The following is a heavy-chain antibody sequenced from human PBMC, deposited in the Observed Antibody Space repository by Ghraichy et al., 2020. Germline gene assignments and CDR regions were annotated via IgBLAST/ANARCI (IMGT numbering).Heavy chain of an antibody. CDR1: GFTFSSYG. CDR2: IWYDGSNK. Sequence: GGSLRLSCAASGFTFSSYGMHWVRQAPGKGLEGVAVIWYDGSNKYYADSVKGRFTISRDNSKNTLYLQMNSLRAEDTAVYYCAREEAVPYYYYGMDVWGQGTTVTVSS. CDR3: AREEAVPYYYYGMDV. V-gene: IGHV3-33*01. J-gene: IGHJ6*02. D-gene: IGHD6-6*01.